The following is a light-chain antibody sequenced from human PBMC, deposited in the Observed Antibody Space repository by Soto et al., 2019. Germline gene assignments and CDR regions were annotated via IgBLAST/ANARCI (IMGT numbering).Light chain of an antibody. Sequence: EIGMTQSPATLYVSPGERATLACRAIQSVSSNLAWYQQKPGQAPRPLSDGASTRATGIQARFSGRGSGTEFTLHISGLQSEEFAVYYCQQYNNWPPYTFGQGTQLAIK. CDR3: QQYNNWPPYT. CDR1: QSVSSN. J-gene: IGKJ2*01. CDR2: GAS. V-gene: IGKV3-15*01.